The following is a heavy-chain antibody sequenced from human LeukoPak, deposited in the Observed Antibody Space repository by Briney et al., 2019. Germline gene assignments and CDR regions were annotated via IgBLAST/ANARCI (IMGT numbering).Heavy chain of an antibody. CDR2: VNLQGST. J-gene: IGHJ4*02. CDR1: GGSITNTNY. Sequence: PSGTLSLTCGVSGGSITNTNYWTWVRQPPGKGLEWIGEVNLQGSTNYNPSLMGRVAISVNTSENHISLQLTSVTAADTAVYYCAREGGPYRPLDYSGQGTLVTVSS. V-gene: IGHV4-4*02. CDR3: AREGGPYRPLDY.